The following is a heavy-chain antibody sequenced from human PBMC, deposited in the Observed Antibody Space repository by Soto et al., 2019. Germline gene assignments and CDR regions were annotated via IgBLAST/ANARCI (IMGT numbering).Heavy chain of an antibody. CDR1: GFTFSSYA. CDR3: AKEPDVVCGSYTLFDP. D-gene: IGHD1-26*01. Sequence: EVQVLESGGGLVQPGGSLRLSCAASGFTFSSYAMSWLRQAPGKWLEWVSGISGSGGRTYYADSVKARFTISRDNSKNTLDLRMSSLRAEDTAVYYCAKEPDVVCGSYTLFDPWGQGTLVTVSS. J-gene: IGHJ5*02. V-gene: IGHV3-23*01. CDR2: ISGSGGRT.